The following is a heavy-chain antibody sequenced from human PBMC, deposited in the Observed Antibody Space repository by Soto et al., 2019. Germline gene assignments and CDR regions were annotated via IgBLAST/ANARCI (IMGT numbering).Heavy chain of an antibody. Sequence: QVQLVQSGAEVKKPGASVKVSCKASGYTFTSYGISWVRQAPGQGLEWMGWISAYNGNTNYAQKLQGRVTMTTDTSTSTAYMELRSLRSDDTAVYYCAREGAFEVPAARDYYYYYGMDVWGQGTTVTVSS. CDR3: AREGAFEVPAARDYYYYYGMDV. J-gene: IGHJ6*02. CDR1: GYTFTSYG. CDR2: ISAYNGNT. V-gene: IGHV1-18*04. D-gene: IGHD2-2*01.